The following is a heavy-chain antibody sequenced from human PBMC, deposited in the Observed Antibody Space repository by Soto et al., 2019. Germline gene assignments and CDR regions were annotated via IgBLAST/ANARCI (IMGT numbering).Heavy chain of an antibody. D-gene: IGHD5-12*01. Sequence: SVKVSCKASGGTFSSYAISWVRQAPGQGLEWMGGIIPIFGTANYAQKFQGRVTITADKSTSTAYMELSSLRSEATAVYYCASTVVDISAFDIWGQGTMVTVSS. J-gene: IGHJ3*02. CDR2: IIPIFGTA. V-gene: IGHV1-69*06. CDR1: GGTFSSYA. CDR3: ASTVVDISAFDI.